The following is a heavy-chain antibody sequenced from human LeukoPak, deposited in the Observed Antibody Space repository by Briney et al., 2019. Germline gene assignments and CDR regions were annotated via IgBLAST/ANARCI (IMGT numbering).Heavy chain of an antibody. Sequence: PSETLSLTCTVSGGSVSSYYWSWIRQPPGKGLEWIGYIYYSGSTNYNPSLKSRVTISVDTSKNQFSLKLSSVTAADTAVYYCARNYHGGLDPWGQGTLVVVSS. CDR3: ARNYHGGLDP. D-gene: IGHD5-24*01. CDR2: IYYSGST. V-gene: IGHV4-59*02. J-gene: IGHJ5*02. CDR1: GGSVSSYY.